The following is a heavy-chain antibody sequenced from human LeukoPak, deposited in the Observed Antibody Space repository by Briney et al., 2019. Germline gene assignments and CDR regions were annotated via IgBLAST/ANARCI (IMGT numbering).Heavy chain of an antibody. CDR3: VRYSSGWSIDY. Sequence: GGSLRLSCAASGFTFSNYRMNWVRQAPGKGLELVSHISSVSSSIYYADSVKGRFTMSRDNAKNSLYLQMNSLRAEDTAVYHCVRYSSGWSIDYWGQGSLVAVSS. V-gene: IGHV3-48*01. D-gene: IGHD6-19*01. CDR2: ISSVSSSI. J-gene: IGHJ4*02. CDR1: GFTFSNYR.